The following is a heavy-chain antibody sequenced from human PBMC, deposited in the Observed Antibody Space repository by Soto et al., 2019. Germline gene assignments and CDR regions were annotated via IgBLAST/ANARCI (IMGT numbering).Heavy chain of an antibody. CDR1: GYSFTSYW. Sequence: GESLKISCKGSGYSFTSYWIGWVRQMPGKGLEWMGIIYPGDSDTRYSPSFQGQVTISADKSISTAYLQWSSLKASDTAMYYCARFSDSVAGLGYGDYELTEYFQHWGQGTLVTVSS. CDR3: ARFSDSVAGLGYGDYELTEYFQH. CDR2: IYPGDSDT. V-gene: IGHV5-51*01. J-gene: IGHJ1*01. D-gene: IGHD4-17*01.